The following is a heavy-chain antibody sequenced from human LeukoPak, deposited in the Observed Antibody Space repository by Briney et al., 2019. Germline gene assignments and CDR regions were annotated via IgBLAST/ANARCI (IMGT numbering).Heavy chain of an antibody. D-gene: IGHD6-19*01. Sequence: PGGSLRLSCAASGFTFSSYAMSWVRQAPGKGLEWVSLISGSGGSTYYADSVKSRFTGSRDNSKNTLSLQMNSLRAEDTAVYYCAKTPGSGWIFDYWGQGTLVTVSS. V-gene: IGHV3-23*01. CDR3: AKTPGSGWIFDY. CDR2: ISGSGGST. CDR1: GFTFSSYA. J-gene: IGHJ4*02.